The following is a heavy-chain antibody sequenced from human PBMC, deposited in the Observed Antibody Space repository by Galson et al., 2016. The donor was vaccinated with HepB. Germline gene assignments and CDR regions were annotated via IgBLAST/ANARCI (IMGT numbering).Heavy chain of an antibody. CDR3: ARDRGVGAPKLVIFDY. Sequence: SLRLSCAASGFTFSSYSMHWVRQAPGKGLEWVSSISYSSSYMPYADAVKGRFTISRDNAKNSLYLQMNSLGAEDTAVYFCARDRGVGAPKLVIFDYWGQGTLVTVSS. V-gene: IGHV3-21*01. CDR1: GFTFSSYS. D-gene: IGHD1-26*01. CDR2: ISYSSSYM. J-gene: IGHJ4*02.